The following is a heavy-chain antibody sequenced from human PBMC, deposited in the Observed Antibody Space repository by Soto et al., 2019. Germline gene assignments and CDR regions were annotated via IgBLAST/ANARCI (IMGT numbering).Heavy chain of an antibody. V-gene: IGHV3-23*01. CDR1: GFTFSGYA. J-gene: IGHJ2*01. D-gene: IGHD3-3*01. Sequence: EVQLLESGGGVVQPGGSLRLSCAASGFTFSGYAMSWVRQAPGKGLKWVSTVTHGGGGGTYYADSMRSRFTSSRDNFKSPLYLQTNRLRAADSAVYYCARVRGGPQATWYFELWGRGTLVTFS. CDR2: VTHGGGGGT. CDR3: ARVRGGPQATWYFEL.